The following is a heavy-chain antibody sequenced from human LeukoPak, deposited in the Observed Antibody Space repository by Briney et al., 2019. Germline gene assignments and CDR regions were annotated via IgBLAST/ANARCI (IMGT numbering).Heavy chain of an antibody. Sequence: ASVQVSCKASGYTFTSYGISWLRPAPAQGLEWMGWISAYNGNTNYAQKLQGRVTMTTDTSTSTAYMELRSLRSDDTAVYYCARSYSGYDHYYYYYMDVWGKGTTVTVSS. D-gene: IGHD5-12*01. CDR3: ARSYSGYDHYYYYYMDV. CDR2: ISAYNGNT. J-gene: IGHJ6*03. V-gene: IGHV1-18*01. CDR1: GYTFTSYG.